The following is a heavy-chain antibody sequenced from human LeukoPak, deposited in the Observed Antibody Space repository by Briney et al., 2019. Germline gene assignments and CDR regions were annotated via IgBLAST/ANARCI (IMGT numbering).Heavy chain of an antibody. V-gene: IGHV3-74*01. D-gene: IGHD6-6*01. CDR3: ARGGPDGTSSVDC. CDR2: INGDGSAT. J-gene: IGHJ4*02. Sequence: GGSLRLSCAASGFTFSDYWMHWVRQTPGKGLVWVSRINGDGSATFYADSVKGRGTVSRDNAKKTLYLQMNSLRAEDTAVFYCARGGPDGTSSVDCWGQGTLVTVSS. CDR1: GFTFSDYW.